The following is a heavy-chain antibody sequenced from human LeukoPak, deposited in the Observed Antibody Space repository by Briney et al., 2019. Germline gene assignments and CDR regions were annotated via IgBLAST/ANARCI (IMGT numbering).Heavy chain of an antibody. CDR2: INSDGSST. V-gene: IGHV3-74*01. Sequence: GGSLRLSCAASGFTFSSYWMHWVRQAPGKGLVWVSRINSDGSSTSYADSVKGRFTISRDNAKNTLYLQMNSLRAEDTAVYYCARYGDYVDAFDIWGQGAMVTVSS. D-gene: IGHD4-17*01. J-gene: IGHJ3*02. CDR1: GFTFSSYW. CDR3: ARYGDYVDAFDI.